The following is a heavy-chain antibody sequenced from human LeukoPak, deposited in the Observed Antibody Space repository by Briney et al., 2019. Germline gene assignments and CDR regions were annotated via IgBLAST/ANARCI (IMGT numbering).Heavy chain of an antibody. CDR1: GYTLTSYG. Sequence: ASVKVSCKASGYTLTSYGISWVRQAPGQGLEWMGWISAYNGNTNYAQKLQGRVNMTTDTSTSTAYMELRSLRSDDTAVYYCARDRTYYDILTGPTENWFDPWGQGTQVTVSS. J-gene: IGHJ5*02. V-gene: IGHV1-18*01. CDR2: ISAYNGNT. D-gene: IGHD3-9*01. CDR3: ARDRTYYDILTGPTENWFDP.